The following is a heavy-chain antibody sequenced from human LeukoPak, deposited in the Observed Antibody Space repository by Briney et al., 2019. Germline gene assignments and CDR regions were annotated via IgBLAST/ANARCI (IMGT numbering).Heavy chain of an antibody. Sequence: ASVKVSCKASGYTFTGYYMHWVRQAPGQGLEWMGWISAYTNYAQKLQGRVTMTTDTSTSTAYMELRSLTSDDTAVYYCARVGAYCTSTSCLDYWGQGTLVTVSS. CDR2: ISAYT. D-gene: IGHD2-2*01. J-gene: IGHJ4*02. V-gene: IGHV1-18*04. CDR1: GYTFTGYY. CDR3: ARVGAYCTSTSCLDY.